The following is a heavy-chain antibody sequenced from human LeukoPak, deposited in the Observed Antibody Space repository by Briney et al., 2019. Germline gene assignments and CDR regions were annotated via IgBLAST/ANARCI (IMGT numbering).Heavy chain of an antibody. Sequence: ASVKVSCKASGGTFSSYAISWVRQAPGQGLEWMGWINTNTENPTYAQGFTGRFVFSLDTSVSTAYLQISSLKAEDTAVYYCAREQWFGELLTPPSIDYWGQGTLVTVSS. D-gene: IGHD3-10*01. CDR3: AREQWFGELLTPPSIDY. V-gene: IGHV7-4-1*02. J-gene: IGHJ4*02. CDR1: GGTFSSYA. CDR2: INTNTENP.